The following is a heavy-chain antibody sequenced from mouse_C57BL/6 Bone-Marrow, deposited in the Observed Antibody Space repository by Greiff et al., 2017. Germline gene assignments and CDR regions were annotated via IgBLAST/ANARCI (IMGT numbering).Heavy chain of an antibody. J-gene: IGHJ4*01. CDR3: ARFYSNTFYAMDY. CDR1: GYTFTSYT. Sequence: QVQLKQSGAELARPGASVKMSCKASGYTFTSYTMHWVKQRPGQGLEWIGYINPSSGYTKYNQKFKDKATLTADKSSSTAYMQLSSLTSEDSAVYYCARFYSNTFYAMDYWGQGTSVTVSS. V-gene: IGHV1-4*01. CDR2: INPSSGYT. D-gene: IGHD2-5*01.